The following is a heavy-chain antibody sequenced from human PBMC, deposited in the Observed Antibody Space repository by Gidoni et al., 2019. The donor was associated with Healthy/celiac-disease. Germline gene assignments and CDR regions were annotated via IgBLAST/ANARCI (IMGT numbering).Heavy chain of an antibody. CDR3: ARGLWDYDKTFDY. CDR2: INHIGST. D-gene: IGHD3-22*01. Sequence: QVQLQQWGAGLLKPSETLSLTCAVYGGSFSGYYWSWIRQPPGKGLEWIGEINHIGSTNYNPALKSRVTISVDTSKNQFSLKLSSVTAADTAVYYCARGLWDYDKTFDYWGQGTLVTVSS. J-gene: IGHJ4*02. CDR1: GGSFSGYY. V-gene: IGHV4-34*01.